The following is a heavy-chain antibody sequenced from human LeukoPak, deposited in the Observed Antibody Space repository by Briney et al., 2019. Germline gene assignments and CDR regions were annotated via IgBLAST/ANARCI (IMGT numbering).Heavy chain of an antibody. CDR2: INQDGSEK. D-gene: IGHD6-13*01. V-gene: IGHV3-7*01. J-gene: IGHJ4*02. Sequence: LSGGSLRLSCAASGFTFSRYWMSWVRQAPGKGLEWVADINQDGSEKYYVDSVKGRFTISRDNAKNSLYLQMNSLRAEDTAVYYCARDVAAAGLYFDYWGQGTLVTVSS. CDR1: GFTFSRYW. CDR3: ARDVAAAGLYFDY.